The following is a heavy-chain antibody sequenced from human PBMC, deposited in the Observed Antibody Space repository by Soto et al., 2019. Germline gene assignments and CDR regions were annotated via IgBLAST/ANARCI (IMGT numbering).Heavy chain of an antibody. V-gene: IGHV4-30-4*01. CDR3: ARAAITGTPNNGYDMDV. CDR2: IYYSGRT. D-gene: IGHD1-20*01. J-gene: IGHJ6*02. Sequence: QVQLQESGPGLVKPSQTLSLTCTVSGGSISSGDYYWSWIRQPPGQGLERIGYIYYSGRTYYNPSLKRRVTTSVDTSKNQFSLKLSVVTAADTAVYYCARAAITGTPNNGYDMDVWGQGTTITVSS. CDR1: GGSISSGDYY.